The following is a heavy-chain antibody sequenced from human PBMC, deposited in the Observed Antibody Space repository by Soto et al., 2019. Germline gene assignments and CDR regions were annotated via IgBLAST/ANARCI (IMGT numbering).Heavy chain of an antibody. CDR3: ARLEVLATLSYYFDF. J-gene: IGHJ4*02. CDR1: DDSINSDKYY. Sequence: QLQLQGSGPGLVKPSETLSLTCSVSDDSINSDKYYWGWIRQPPGKGLEWIGSIYYRGNAYYNPSRQTRVTISLDRSKSQFSLKLNSVTAADSAVYFCARLEVLATLSYYFDFWGPGALVTVSS. CDR2: IYYRGNA. V-gene: IGHV4-39*01. D-gene: IGHD2-8*02.